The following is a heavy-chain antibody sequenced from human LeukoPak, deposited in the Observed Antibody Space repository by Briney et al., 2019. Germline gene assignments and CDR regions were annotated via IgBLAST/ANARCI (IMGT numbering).Heavy chain of an antibody. V-gene: IGHV3-15*01. Sequence: GGSLGLSCAASGFTFSNAWMSWVRQAPGKGLEWVGRIKSKTDGGTTDYAAPVKGRFTISRDDSKNTLYLQMNSLKTEDTAVYYCTTGPLLWFGELHSESWWGQGTLVTVSS. D-gene: IGHD3-10*01. CDR3: TTGPLLWFGELHSESW. CDR1: GFTFSNAW. CDR2: IKSKTDGGTT. J-gene: IGHJ4*02.